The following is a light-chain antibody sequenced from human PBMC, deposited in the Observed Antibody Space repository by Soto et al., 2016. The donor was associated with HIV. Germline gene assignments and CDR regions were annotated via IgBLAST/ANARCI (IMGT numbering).Light chain of an antibody. Sequence: DIVMTQSPLSLPVTPGEPASISCRSSESLLYSNGNNYLDWYHQKPGQSPQLLIYLGSNRASGVPDRFSGSGSGTDFTLTISRVEAEDVGVYYCMQARQTPPTFGGGDQGG. J-gene: IGKJ4*01. CDR3: MQARQTPPT. CDR2: LGS. CDR1: ESLLYSNGNNY. V-gene: IGKV2-28*01.